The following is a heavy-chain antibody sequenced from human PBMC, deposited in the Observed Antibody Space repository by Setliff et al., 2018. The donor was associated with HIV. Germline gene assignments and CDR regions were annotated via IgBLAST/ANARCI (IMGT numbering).Heavy chain of an antibody. J-gene: IGHJ6*04. D-gene: IGHD7-27*01. CDR2: LGSGGDT. CDR3: ARGSPTPNWFDP. V-gene: IGHV3-23*01. Sequence: GGSLRLSCAASGFDFRFYGMSWVRQAPGKGLEWVSALGSGGDTYYLDSVKGRFTISRDNAKNSLFLQMNSLRDDDTAVYYCARGSPTPNWFDPWGKGTTVTVSS. CDR1: GFDFRFYG.